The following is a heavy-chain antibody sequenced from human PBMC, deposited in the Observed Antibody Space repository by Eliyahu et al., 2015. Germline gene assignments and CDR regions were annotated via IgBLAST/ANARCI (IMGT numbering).Heavy chain of an antibody. Sequence: QVQLVESGGGVVQTGRSLRLSCAGSGFPFXXYGLPWVRQXPGKGXGGVAVXSNDGSKKYYADSVKGRFTISRDNSKNTVSLRMSSLRVEDTAVYFCARDMSHGAGAGPTQGLDEWGQGTTVTVSS. CDR2: XSNDGSKK. D-gene: IGHD6-13*01. J-gene: IGHJ6*02. CDR1: GFPFXXYG. V-gene: IGHV3-30*15. CDR3: ARDMSHGAGAGPTQGLDE.